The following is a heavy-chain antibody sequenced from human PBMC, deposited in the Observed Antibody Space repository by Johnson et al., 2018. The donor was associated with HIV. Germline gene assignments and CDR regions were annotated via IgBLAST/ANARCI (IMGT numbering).Heavy chain of an antibody. Sequence: VESGGGVVQPGRSLRLSCAVSGFIFSNAWMSWVRQAPGKGLECVAAISYDGGTTYYSDSVTGRFTISRDNSKNTLYLQLNSLRAEDTALYYCAREGWILDRNDAFDIWGQGTMVTVSS. CDR2: ISYDGGTT. V-gene: IGHV3-30-3*01. D-gene: IGHD3/OR15-3a*01. J-gene: IGHJ3*02. CDR1: GFIFSNAW. CDR3: AREGWILDRNDAFDI.